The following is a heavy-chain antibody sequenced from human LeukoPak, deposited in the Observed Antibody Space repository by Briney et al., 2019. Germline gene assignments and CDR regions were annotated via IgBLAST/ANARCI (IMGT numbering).Heavy chain of an antibody. Sequence: SETLSLSCTVSDGSISSSSYYWGWIRQPPGKGLEWIGSIYYGSVFYSVSTGYNPSLNSRVTISVDTSNNQFSLKLISVTAVDTAVYYCERGAVGGATYYDGDAFDIWGQGTMVTVSS. CDR2: IYYGSVFYSVST. CDR1: DGSISSSSYY. D-gene: IGHD1-26*01. CDR3: ERGAVGGATYYDGDAFDI. J-gene: IGHJ3*02. V-gene: IGHV4-39*07.